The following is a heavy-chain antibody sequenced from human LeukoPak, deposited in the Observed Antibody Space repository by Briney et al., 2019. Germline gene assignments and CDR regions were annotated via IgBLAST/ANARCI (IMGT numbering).Heavy chain of an antibody. D-gene: IGHD2-15*01. CDR1: GFTFSGYA. V-gene: IGHV3-23*01. CDR2: ISAGGGST. J-gene: IGHJ5*01. Sequence: GGSLRLSCAASGFTFSGYAMSWVRQAPGKGLEWVSVISAGGGSTCYADSVKGRFTVSRDNSKNSLYLQMSSLRAEDTAVYYCATGRYSPDSWGQGTLVTVSS. CDR3: ATGRYSPDS.